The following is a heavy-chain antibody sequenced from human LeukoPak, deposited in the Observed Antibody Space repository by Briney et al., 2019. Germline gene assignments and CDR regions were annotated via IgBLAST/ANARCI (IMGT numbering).Heavy chain of an antibody. CDR1: GGTFSSYA. CDR2: IIPIFGTA. CDR3: ATRIPGIAARRGENYMDV. Sequence: SVKVSCKASGGTFSSYAISWVRQAPGQGLEWMGGIIPIFGTANYAQKFQGRVTITTDESTSTAYMELSSLRSEDTAVYYCATRIPGIAARRGENYMDVWGKGTTVTVSS. D-gene: IGHD6-6*01. V-gene: IGHV1-69*05. J-gene: IGHJ6*03.